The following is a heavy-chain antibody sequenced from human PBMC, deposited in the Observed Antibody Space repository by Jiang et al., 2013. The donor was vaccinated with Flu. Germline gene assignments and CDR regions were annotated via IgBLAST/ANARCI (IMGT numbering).Heavy chain of an antibody. CDR3: ARLFCSITTCYVSWFDP. D-gene: IGHD2-2*01. CDR2: TYYRSKWYN. CDR1: GDSVSSNSAA. J-gene: IGHJ5*02. V-gene: IGHV6-1*01. Sequence: SQTLSLTCAISGDSVSSNSAAWNWIRQSPSRGLEWLGRTYYRSKWYNDYAVSVKSRITITPDTSKNQFFLQLNSVTPEDTAVYYCARLFCSITTCYVSWFDPRGQGTLVTVSS.